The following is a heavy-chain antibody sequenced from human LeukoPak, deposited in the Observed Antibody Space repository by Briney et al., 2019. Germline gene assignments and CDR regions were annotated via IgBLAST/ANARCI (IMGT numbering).Heavy chain of an antibody. CDR1: GGTFSSYA. Sequence: ASVKVSCKASGGTFSSYAISWVRQAPGQGLEWMGRIIPILGIANYAQKFQGRVTTTADKSTSTAYMELSSLRSEDTAVYYCAGGYCSSTSCYRYYYGMDVWGQGTTVTVSS. V-gene: IGHV1-69*04. CDR3: AGGYCSSTSCYRYYYGMDV. D-gene: IGHD2-2*01. CDR2: IIPILGIA. J-gene: IGHJ6*02.